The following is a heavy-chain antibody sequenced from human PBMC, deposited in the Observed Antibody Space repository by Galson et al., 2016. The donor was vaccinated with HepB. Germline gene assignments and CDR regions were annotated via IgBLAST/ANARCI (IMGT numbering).Heavy chain of an antibody. J-gene: IGHJ3*01. CDR3: ARLTSTGTFDAFDV. Sequence: TLSLTCDVSGGSISSGGYYWSWIRQLPGNGLEWIGYIYYSRTTYYNPSLRSRLSISADTSKNQFSLELSSLTAADTAVYFCARLTSTGTFDAFDVWGQGTMVTVSS. CDR1: GGSISSGGYY. CDR2: IYYSRTT. V-gene: IGHV4-31*11. D-gene: IGHD1-1*01.